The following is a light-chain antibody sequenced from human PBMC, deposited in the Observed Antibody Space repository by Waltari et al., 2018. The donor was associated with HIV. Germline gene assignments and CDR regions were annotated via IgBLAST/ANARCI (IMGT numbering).Light chain of an antibody. V-gene: IGLV2-14*03. CDR1: SGDVGGSHF. J-gene: IGLJ2*01. CDR2: NVS. CDR3: SSYTSSGPRYVL. Sequence: SALTQPASVSGSPGQSITISCSGTSGDVGGSHFVSWYQKHPGKAPKLIIYNVSSRPSGVSIRFSGSRSANTASLTISGLQVEDEADYFCSSYTSSGPRYVLFGGGTRLTVL.